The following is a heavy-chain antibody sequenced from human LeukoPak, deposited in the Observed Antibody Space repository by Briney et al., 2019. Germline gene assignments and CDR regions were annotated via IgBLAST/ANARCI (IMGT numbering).Heavy chain of an antibody. D-gene: IGHD3-10*01. CDR1: GGTFSSYA. CDR2: IIPIFGTA. CDR3: AALGVRGVINYYYGMDV. V-gene: IGHV1-69*13. Sequence: SVTVSCKASGGTFSSYAISWVRRAPGQGLEWMGGIIPIFGTANYAQKFQGRVTITADESTSTAYMELSSLRSEDTAVYYCAALGVRGVINYYYGMDVWGQGTTVTVSS. J-gene: IGHJ6*02.